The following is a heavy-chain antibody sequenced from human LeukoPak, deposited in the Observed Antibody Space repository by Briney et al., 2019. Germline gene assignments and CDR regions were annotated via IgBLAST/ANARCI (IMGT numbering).Heavy chain of an antibody. CDR2: IWNDGSNK. CDR1: GFTLSTYG. Sequence: PGGSLRLSCAASGFTLSTYGMYWVRQAPGKGLEWVAVIWNDGSNKHYADSVKGRFTISRDNSKNTLDLQMNSLRAEDTAVYYCARGPYYYDSSGYFDYWGQGTLVTVSS. D-gene: IGHD3-22*01. CDR3: ARGPYYYDSSGYFDY. V-gene: IGHV3-33*01. J-gene: IGHJ4*02.